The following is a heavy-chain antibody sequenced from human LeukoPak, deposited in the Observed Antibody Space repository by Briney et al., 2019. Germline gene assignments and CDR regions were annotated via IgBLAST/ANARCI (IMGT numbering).Heavy chain of an antibody. V-gene: IGHV4-39*01. CDR1: GGSISSSSYY. Sequence: PSETLSLTCTVSGGSISSSSYYWGWIRQPPGKGLEWIGSIYYSGNTYYNPPLKSRVTISVDTSNNQFSLKLSSVTAADTAVYYCARHYWNGYLFDYWGQGTLVTVSS. J-gene: IGHJ4*02. CDR3: ARHYWNGYLFDY. D-gene: IGHD3-3*01. CDR2: IYYSGNT.